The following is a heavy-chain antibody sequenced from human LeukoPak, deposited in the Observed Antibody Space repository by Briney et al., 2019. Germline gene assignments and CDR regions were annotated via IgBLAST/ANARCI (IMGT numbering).Heavy chain of an antibody. J-gene: IGHJ2*01. CDR1: GITFSTYA. CDR2: ISGSGGHT. Sequence: GGSLRLSCVASGITFSTYAMSWVRQAPGKGLELVSAISGSGGHTYYADSVKGRFTISRDNAKNSLYLQMNSLRAEDTALYYCAKDSSSSRSHYWYFDLWGRGTLVTVSS. CDR3: AKDSSSSRSHYWYFDL. V-gene: IGHV3-23*01. D-gene: IGHD6-13*01.